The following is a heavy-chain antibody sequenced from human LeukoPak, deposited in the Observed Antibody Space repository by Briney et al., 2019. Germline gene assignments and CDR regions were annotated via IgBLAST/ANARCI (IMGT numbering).Heavy chain of an antibody. Sequence: PGGSLRLSCAASGFTFSSYAMSWVRQAPGKGLEWVSAISGSGGSTYCADSVKGRFTISRDNSKNTLYLQMNSLRAEDTAVYYCAKSPPDTAMVDEDYGMDVWGQGTTVTVSS. D-gene: IGHD5-18*01. V-gene: IGHV3-23*01. J-gene: IGHJ6*02. CDR1: GFTFSSYA. CDR2: ISGSGGST. CDR3: AKSPPDTAMVDEDYGMDV.